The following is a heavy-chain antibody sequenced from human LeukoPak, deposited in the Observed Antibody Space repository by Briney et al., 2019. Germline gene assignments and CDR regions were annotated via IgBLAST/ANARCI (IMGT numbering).Heavy chain of an antibody. CDR1: GFTVNSNY. CDR2: IYSGSGT. D-gene: IGHD6-13*01. Sequence: GGSLRLSCAASGFTVNSNYMSWVRHAPGKGLEWVSVIYSGSGTYHADSVKGRFTISRDNSKNTLYLQMNSLRAEDTAVYYCAGEGYSSSFGDWGQGTLVTVSS. V-gene: IGHV3-53*01. CDR3: AGEGYSSSFGD. J-gene: IGHJ4*02.